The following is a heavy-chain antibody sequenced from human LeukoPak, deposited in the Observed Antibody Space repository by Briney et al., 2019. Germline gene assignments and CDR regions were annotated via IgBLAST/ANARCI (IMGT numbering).Heavy chain of an antibody. CDR3: ARGVSGRTYYFDY. CDR2: IYTSGST. CDR1: GGSISSGSYY. J-gene: IGHJ4*02. D-gene: IGHD1-26*01. Sequence: SETLSLTCTVSGGSISSGSYYWSWIRQPAGKGLEWIGRIYTSGSTNYNPSLKSRVTISVDTSKNQFSLKLSSVTAADTAVYYCARGVSGRTYYFDYWCQGTLVTVSS. V-gene: IGHV4-61*02.